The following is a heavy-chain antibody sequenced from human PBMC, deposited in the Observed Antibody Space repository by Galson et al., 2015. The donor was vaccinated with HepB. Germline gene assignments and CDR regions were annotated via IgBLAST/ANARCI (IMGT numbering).Heavy chain of an antibody. CDR2: ISVYNGNT. CDR1: GYTFTSYA. V-gene: IGHV1-18*04. D-gene: IGHD5-12*01. CDR3: ARDHPVYSGYEIDY. Sequence: QSGAEVKEPGESLKISCKASGYTFTSYAISWVRQAPGRGLEWMGWISVYNGNTNYAQKIQGRLTMTTDTSTSTAYMELRSLRSDDTAVYFCARDHPVYSGYEIDYWGQGTLVLVSS. J-gene: IGHJ4*02.